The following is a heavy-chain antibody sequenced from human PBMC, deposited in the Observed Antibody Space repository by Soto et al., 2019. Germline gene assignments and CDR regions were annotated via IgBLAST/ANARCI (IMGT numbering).Heavy chain of an antibody. CDR3: VRDGTKNLRYWFDP. V-gene: IGHV4-4*07. J-gene: IGHJ5*02. CDR2: IYATGTT. CDR1: AASLAGYY. Sequence: PSETLSLTCNVSAASLAGYYWSWIRQPPGKGLEWIGRIYATGTTDYNPSLKSRLTMSVDMSKKQFSLTLRSVTAADTAMYYCVRDGTKNLRYWFDPWCQGSLVT. D-gene: IGHD1-1*01.